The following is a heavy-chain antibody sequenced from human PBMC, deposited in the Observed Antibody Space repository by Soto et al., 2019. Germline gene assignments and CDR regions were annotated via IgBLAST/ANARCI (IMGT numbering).Heavy chain of an antibody. D-gene: IGHD3-10*01. Sequence: SETLSLTCTVSGGSISRYYWSWIRQPPGKGLEWIGYIYYSGSTNYNPSLKSRVTISVDTSKNQFSLKLSSVTAADTAVYYCARHYYGSGSYYTHWGQGTLVTVSS. CDR2: IYYSGST. J-gene: IGHJ4*02. V-gene: IGHV4-59*08. CDR1: GGSISRYY. CDR3: ARHYYGSGSYYTH.